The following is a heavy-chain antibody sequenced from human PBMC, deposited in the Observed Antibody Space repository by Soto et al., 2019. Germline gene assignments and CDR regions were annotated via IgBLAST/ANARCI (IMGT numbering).Heavy chain of an antibody. CDR3: ARELFGRSVWFDP. CDR1: GGSISSSY. CDR2: IYDSGST. V-gene: IGHV4-59*01. J-gene: IGHJ5*02. Sequence: TSETLSLTCTVSGGSISSSYWSWIRQPPGKGLEWIGYIYDSGSTYYNSSLKSRVTMSVDTSKNQFSLKLSSVTAADTAVYYCARELFGRSVWFDPWGQGTLVTVSS. D-gene: IGHD3-10*01.